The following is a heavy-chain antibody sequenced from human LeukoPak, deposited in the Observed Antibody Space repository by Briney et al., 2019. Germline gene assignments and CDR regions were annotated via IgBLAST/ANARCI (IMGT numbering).Heavy chain of an antibody. D-gene: IGHD3-22*01. CDR2: INPDSGSI. Sequence: AASVKVSCKASGYTFTSYYIHWVRQAPGQGLEWMGGINPDSGSIKYAQKFQARVTMTRDTTAYMELNRLRSDDTAVYYCARGKHFDSNGYYEAFYFDYWGQGTLVTVSS. V-gene: IGHV1-2*02. CDR3: ARGKHFDSNGYYEAFYFDY. CDR1: GYTFTSYY. J-gene: IGHJ4*02.